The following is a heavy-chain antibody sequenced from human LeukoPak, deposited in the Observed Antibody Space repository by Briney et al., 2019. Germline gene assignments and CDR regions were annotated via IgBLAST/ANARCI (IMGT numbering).Heavy chain of an antibody. V-gene: IGHV3-74*01. CDR3: AREEVRRGYSYGYNY. J-gene: IGHJ4*02. CDR2: INSDGSII. CDR1: GFIFSNYW. Sequence: GGSLRLSCGASGFIFSNYWMHWVRQVPGKGLVWVSRINSDGSIIGYADSVKGRFTMSRDNAKNSLYLQMNSLRAEDTAVYYCAREEVRRGYSYGYNYWGQGTLVTVSS. D-gene: IGHD5-18*01.